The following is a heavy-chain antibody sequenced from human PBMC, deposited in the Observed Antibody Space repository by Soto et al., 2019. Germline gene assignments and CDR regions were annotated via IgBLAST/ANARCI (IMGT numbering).Heavy chain of an antibody. J-gene: IGHJ6*02. D-gene: IGHD6-19*01. Sequence: SVKVSCKASGGTFSSYTISWVRQAPGQGLEWMGRIIPILGIANYAQKFQGRVTITADKSTSTAYMELSSLRSEDTAVYYCVIEVICIGWYNPLPYGMDVWGQGTSVIVSS. CDR1: GGTFSSYT. CDR2: IIPILGIA. CDR3: VIEVICIGWYNPLPYGMDV. V-gene: IGHV1-69*02.